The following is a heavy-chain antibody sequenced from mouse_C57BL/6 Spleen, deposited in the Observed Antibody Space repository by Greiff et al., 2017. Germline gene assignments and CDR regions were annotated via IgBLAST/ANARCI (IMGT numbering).Heavy chain of an antibody. V-gene: IGHV1-81*01. J-gene: IGHJ1*03. D-gene: IGHD1-1*01. CDR2: IYPRSGNT. Sequence: VQLQESGAELARPGASVKLSCKASGYTFTSYGISWVKQRTGQGLEWIGEIYPRSGNTYYNEKFKGKATLTADKSSSTAYTELRSLTSEESAVYFCAGRENYGRGDLYFDVWGTGTTVTVSS. CDR3: AGRENYGRGDLYFDV. CDR1: GYTFTSYG.